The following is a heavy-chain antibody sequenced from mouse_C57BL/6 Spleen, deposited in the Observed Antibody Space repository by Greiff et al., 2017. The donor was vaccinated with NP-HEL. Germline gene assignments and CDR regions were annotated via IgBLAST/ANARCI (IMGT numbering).Heavy chain of an antibody. CDR1: GYTFTSYW. Sequence: VQLQQPGAELVRPGTSVTLSCKASGYTFTSYWMHWVKQRPGQGLEWIGVIYPSDSYTNSNQKFKGKAILTVDTSSSTAYMQLSSLTSEDSAVYYCARSLTGTGYWGHSTTLAVSS. CDR3: ARSLTGTGY. J-gene: IGHJ2*01. V-gene: IGHV1-59*01. CDR2: IYPSDSYT. D-gene: IGHD4-1*01.